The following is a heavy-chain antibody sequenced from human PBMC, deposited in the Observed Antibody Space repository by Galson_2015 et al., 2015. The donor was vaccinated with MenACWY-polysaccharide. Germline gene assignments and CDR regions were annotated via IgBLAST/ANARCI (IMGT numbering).Heavy chain of an antibody. V-gene: IGHV3-33*05. Sequence: SMRLSCAASVLRFSGSGMHWVRQAPGKGLEWVAVIQYDGSKIVYADSVKGRFTDSRDNSKNTLYLEMNSLRAEDTAVYYCTREGSRIVFHAFDVWGQGTMVIVSS. CDR2: IQYDGSKI. CDR1: VLRFSGSG. D-gene: IGHD2-15*01. CDR3: TREGSRIVFHAFDV. J-gene: IGHJ3*01.